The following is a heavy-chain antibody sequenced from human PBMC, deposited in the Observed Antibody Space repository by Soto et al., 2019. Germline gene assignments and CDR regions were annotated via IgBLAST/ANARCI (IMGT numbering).Heavy chain of an antibody. Sequence: PSETLSLTCTVSGGSISSYYWSWIRQPPGKGLEWIGYIYYSGSTNYNPSLKSRVTISVDTSKNQFSLKLSSVTAADTAVYYCARALRYFDWPTYYYYYGMDVWGQGTTVTVS. J-gene: IGHJ6*02. V-gene: IGHV4-59*08. CDR1: GGSISSYY. CDR2: IYYSGST. CDR3: ARALRYFDWPTYYYYYGMDV. D-gene: IGHD3-9*01.